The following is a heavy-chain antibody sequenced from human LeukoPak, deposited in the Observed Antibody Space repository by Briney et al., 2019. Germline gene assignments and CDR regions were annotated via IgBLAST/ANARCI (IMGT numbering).Heavy chain of an antibody. D-gene: IGHD2-8*01. CDR1: GFTFSSYG. V-gene: IGHV3-33*01. Sequence: PGGSLRLSCAASGFTFSSYGMHWVRKAPGKGLEWVAVIWYGGTNKYYADSVKGRFTISRDNSKNTLYLQMNSLRAEDTAVYYCARDRTYCTNGVCYFRAFDIWGQGTMVTVSS. CDR2: IWYGGTNK. CDR3: ARDRTYCTNGVCYFRAFDI. J-gene: IGHJ3*02.